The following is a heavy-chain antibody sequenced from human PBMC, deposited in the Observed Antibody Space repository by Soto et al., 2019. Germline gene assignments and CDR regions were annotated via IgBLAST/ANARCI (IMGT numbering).Heavy chain of an antibody. V-gene: IGHV4-30-4*01. CDR3: ARTNYDYVWGSYRFDF. J-gene: IGHJ4*02. CDR1: GGSISGGDYY. D-gene: IGHD3-16*02. Sequence: QVQLQESGPGLVKPSQTLSLTCTVSGGSISGGDYYWSWIRQPPGKGLEWIGYISYSGNTYSNPSLKSRIIMSMNTSKNQFSLKLSSVTAADTAVYYCARTNYDYVWGSYRFDFWGQGTLVTVSS. CDR2: ISYSGNT.